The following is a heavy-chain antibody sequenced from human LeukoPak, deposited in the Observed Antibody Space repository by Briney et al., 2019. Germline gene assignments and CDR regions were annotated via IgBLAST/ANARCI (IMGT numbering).Heavy chain of an antibody. J-gene: IGHJ5*02. CDR3: AIFTAAGGPKVGFDP. Sequence: SVKVSCKASGGTFSSYAISWVRQAPGQGLEWMGRIIPILGIANYAQQFQGRVTITADKSTSTAYMELSSLRSEDTAVYYCAIFTAAGGPKVGFDPWGQGTLGTVSS. CDR2: IIPILGIA. D-gene: IGHD6-13*01. V-gene: IGHV1-69*04. CDR1: GGTFSSYA.